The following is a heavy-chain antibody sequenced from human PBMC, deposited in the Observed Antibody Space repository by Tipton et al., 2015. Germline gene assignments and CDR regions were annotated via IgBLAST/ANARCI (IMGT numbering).Heavy chain of an antibody. J-gene: IGHJ4*02. CDR3: VKGVTVAGMFDY. Sequence: SLRLSYVASGFDFNDYAMYWVRQAPGKGLEWVSGISWNRGSIGYADSVKGRFTISRDKARNSLYLQMNSLRAEDTALYYCVKGVTVAGMFDYWGQGTLVAVSS. CDR1: GFDFNDYA. CDR2: ISWNRGSI. D-gene: IGHD6-19*01. V-gene: IGHV3-9*01.